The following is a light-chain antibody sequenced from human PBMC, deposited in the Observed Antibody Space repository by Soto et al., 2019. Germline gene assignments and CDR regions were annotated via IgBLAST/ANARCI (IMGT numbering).Light chain of an antibody. CDR2: TAS. J-gene: IGKJ1*01. V-gene: IGKV1-5*03. Sequence: DIQMTQSPSTLSASVGDRVTITCRASQSISSWLAWYQQKPGTAPKLLIYTASTLQSGVPSRFSGSGSGTEFTLTISSLQPDDFATYYCQQYSDNWTFGQGTKVEIK. CDR1: QSISSW. CDR3: QQYSDNWT.